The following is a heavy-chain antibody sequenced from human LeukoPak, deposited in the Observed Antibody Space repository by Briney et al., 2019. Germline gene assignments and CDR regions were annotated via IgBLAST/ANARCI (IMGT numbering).Heavy chain of an antibody. CDR1: GYTFTGYY. J-gene: IGHJ5*02. Sequence: ASVKVSCKASGYTFTGYYKHWVRQAPGQGLEWMGWINPNSGGTNYAQKFQGRVTMTRDTSISTAYMELSRLRSDDTAVCYCAREGSSGWYDVRDYRFDPWGQGTLVTVSS. V-gene: IGHV1-2*02. CDR3: AREGSSGWYDVRDYRFDP. CDR2: INPNSGGT. D-gene: IGHD6-19*01.